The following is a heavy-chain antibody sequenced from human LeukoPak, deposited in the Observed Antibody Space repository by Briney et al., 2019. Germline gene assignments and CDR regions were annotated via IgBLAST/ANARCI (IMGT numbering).Heavy chain of an antibody. D-gene: IGHD2-2*02. Sequence: SETLSLTCAVYGVSFSDYYWSWIRQPPGKGLEWIGEIQHSGSTNYNPSLKSRVTISVDTSKNQLSLKLSSVTAADTAVYYRARGYTRVLIDYWGQGTLVTVSS. CDR1: GVSFSDYY. J-gene: IGHJ4*02. CDR2: IQHSGST. V-gene: IGHV4-34*01. CDR3: ARGYTRVLIDY.